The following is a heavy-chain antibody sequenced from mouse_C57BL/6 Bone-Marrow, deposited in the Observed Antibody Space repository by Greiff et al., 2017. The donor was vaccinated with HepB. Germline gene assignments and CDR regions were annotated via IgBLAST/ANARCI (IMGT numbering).Heavy chain of an antibody. J-gene: IGHJ4*01. V-gene: IGHV5-4*01. CDR2: ICDGGSYT. Sequence: EVQGVESGGGLVKPGGSLKLSCAASGFTFSSYAMSWVRQTPEKRLEWVATICDGGSYTYYPYNVKGRFTISRDNAKDNLYLQMSNLTAEEAAMFYCGGGGPGGMDYWGQGTSVTVSA. CDR3: GGGGPGGMDY. CDR1: GFTFSSYA.